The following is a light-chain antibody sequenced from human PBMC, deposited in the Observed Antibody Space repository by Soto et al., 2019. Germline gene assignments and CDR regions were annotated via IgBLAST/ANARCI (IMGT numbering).Light chain of an antibody. J-gene: IGKJ1*01. CDR1: QNINNY. CDR3: QQYNNFPT. V-gene: IGKV1-33*01. Sequence: DIQMTQSPSSLSASVGDRVTITCQASQNINNYLNWYQQKPGRAPKLLIYDASNLEAGVPSRFRGSGSGTEFTLTISTLQPDDFATYYCQQYNNFPTFGQGTKVEIK. CDR2: DAS.